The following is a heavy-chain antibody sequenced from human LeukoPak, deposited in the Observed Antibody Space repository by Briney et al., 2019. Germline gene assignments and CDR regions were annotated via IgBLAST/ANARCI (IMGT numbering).Heavy chain of an antibody. V-gene: IGHV3-21*01. Sequence: GGSLRLSCAASGFTFSSYSMNWVRQAPGKGLEWVSSISSSSSYIYYADSVKGRFTISRDNAKNSLYLQMNSLRAEDTAVCYCARIASSPLGDAFDIWGQGTMVTVSS. CDR2: ISSSSSYI. D-gene: IGHD2-21*01. CDR3: ARIASSPLGDAFDI. CDR1: GFTFSSYS. J-gene: IGHJ3*02.